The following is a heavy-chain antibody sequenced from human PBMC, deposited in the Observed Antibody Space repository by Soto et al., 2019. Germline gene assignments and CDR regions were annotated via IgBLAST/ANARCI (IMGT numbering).Heavy chain of an antibody. J-gene: IGHJ6*02. Sequence: QVQLVESGGGVVQPGRSLRLSCAASGFTFSSYGMHWVRQAPGKGLEWVAVIWYDGSNKYYADSVKGRFTISRDNSKNTLYLQMNSLRAEDTAVYYSARALTIFGVVIHYYYYYGMDVWGQGTTVTVSS. D-gene: IGHD3-3*01. CDR3: ARALTIFGVVIHYYYYYGMDV. CDR1: GFTFSSYG. V-gene: IGHV3-33*01. CDR2: IWYDGSNK.